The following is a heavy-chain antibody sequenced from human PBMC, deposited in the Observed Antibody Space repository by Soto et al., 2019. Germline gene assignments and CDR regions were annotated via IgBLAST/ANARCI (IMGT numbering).Heavy chain of an antibody. V-gene: IGHV3-23*01. D-gene: IGHD6-13*01. Sequence: EVQLLESGGGLVQPGGSLRLSCAASGFTFSSYAMSWVRQAPGKGLEWVSAISGSGGSTYYADSVKGRFTISRDNSKNPPYLQMNRLRANDPAGYYCAKFSTYSSTPLDYWGQGTLVTVSS. J-gene: IGHJ4*02. CDR3: AKFSTYSSTPLDY. CDR1: GFTFSSYA. CDR2: ISGSGGST.